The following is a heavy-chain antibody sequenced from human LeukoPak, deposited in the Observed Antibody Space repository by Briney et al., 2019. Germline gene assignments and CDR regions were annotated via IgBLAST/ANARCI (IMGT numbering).Heavy chain of an antibody. V-gene: IGHV4-34*01. Sequence: PSETLSLTCAVYGGSFSGDYWSWIRQPPGKGLEWIGEINHSGSTNYNPSLQSRVTISVDRSKNQFSLKLSSVTAADTAVHYCARGGCEHLLDYWGQGTLVTVSS. CDR3: ARGGCEHLLDY. CDR2: INHSGST. CDR1: GGSFSGDY. J-gene: IGHJ4*02. D-gene: IGHD4/OR15-4a*01.